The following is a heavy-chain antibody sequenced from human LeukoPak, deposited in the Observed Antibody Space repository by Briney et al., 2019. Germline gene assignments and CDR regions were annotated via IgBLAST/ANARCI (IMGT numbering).Heavy chain of an antibody. V-gene: IGHV1-69*05. Sequence: SVKVSCKASGGTFSSYAISWVRQAPGQGLEWTGRIIPIFGTANYAQKFQGRVTITTDESTSTAYMELSSLRSEDTAVYYCARGYYYDSSGYYYFDYWGQGTLVTVSS. D-gene: IGHD3-22*01. CDR3: ARGYYYDSSGYYYFDY. CDR2: IIPIFGTA. CDR1: GGTFSSYA. J-gene: IGHJ4*02.